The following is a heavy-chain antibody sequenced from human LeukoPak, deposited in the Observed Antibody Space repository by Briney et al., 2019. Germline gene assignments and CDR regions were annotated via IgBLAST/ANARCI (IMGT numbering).Heavy chain of an antibody. CDR2: MSGSGDNT. J-gene: IGHJ4*02. D-gene: IGHD1-26*01. CDR3: AKGVGANGLFDY. V-gene: IGHV3-23*01. CDR1: GFTFSDYY. Sequence: GGSLRLSCAASGFTFSDYYMSWIRQAPGKGLEWVSTMSGSGDNTYYADSVQGRFTISRDNFKNTLYLQMNSLRAEDTAVYYCAKGVGANGLFDYWGQGTLVTVSS.